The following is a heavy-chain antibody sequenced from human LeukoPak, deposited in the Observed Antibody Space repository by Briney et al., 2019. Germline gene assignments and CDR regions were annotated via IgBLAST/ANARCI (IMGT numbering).Heavy chain of an antibody. D-gene: IGHD6-13*01. Sequence: GGSLRLSCAASGFTFSSHAMSWVRQAPGKGLEWVSSIDISGSNTYYADSVKGRFTISRDNAKNSLFLQMNSLRAEDTAVYYCARASSSWVKRRYYYGLDVWGQGTTVTVSS. J-gene: IGHJ6*02. CDR3: ARASSSWVKRRYYYGLDV. CDR1: GFTFSSHA. CDR2: IDISGSNT. V-gene: IGHV3-21*01.